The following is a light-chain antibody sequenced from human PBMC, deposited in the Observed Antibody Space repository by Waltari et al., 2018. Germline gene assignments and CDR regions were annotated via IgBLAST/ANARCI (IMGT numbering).Light chain of an antibody. Sequence: SDELTQPPSVSVSPGQTARITCSGDALTKQYVSWYQKKPGQAPVLVMNKNTERPSGIPERFSGSTSGTTVSLIISGVQAEDEGQYYCQSADYSGTYVTFGGGTRLTVL. CDR2: KNT. V-gene: IGLV3-25*03. CDR1: ALTKQY. CDR3: QSADYSGTYVT. J-gene: IGLJ2*01.